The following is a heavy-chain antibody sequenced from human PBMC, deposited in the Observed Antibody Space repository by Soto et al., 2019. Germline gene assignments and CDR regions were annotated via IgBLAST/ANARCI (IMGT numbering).Heavy chain of an antibody. CDR2: IYYSGST. CDR3: ARGRTYYYDSSGYYTYYFDY. J-gene: IGHJ4*02. Sequence: SETLSLTCTVSGGSIISGGYYWSWIRQHPGKGLEWIGYIYYSGSTYYNPSLKSRVTISVDTSKNQFSLKLSSVTAADTAVYYCARGRTYYYDSSGYYTYYFDYWGQGTLVTVSS. D-gene: IGHD3-22*01. CDR1: GGSIISGGYY. V-gene: IGHV4-31*03.